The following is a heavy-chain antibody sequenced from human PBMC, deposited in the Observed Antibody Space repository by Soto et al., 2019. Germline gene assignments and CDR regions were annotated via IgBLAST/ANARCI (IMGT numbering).Heavy chain of an antibody. CDR3: AKDLRYYGSGPSGWFDS. Sequence: SVKVSCKASGFTFTSSAVQWVRQARGQRLEWIGWIVVGSGSTDYAQKFQERVTLTRDMSTSTAYMELSSLRDEDTAMYYCAKDLRYYGSGPSGWFDSWGQGTQVTVSS. V-gene: IGHV1-58*01. D-gene: IGHD3-10*01. J-gene: IGHJ5*01. CDR2: IVVGSGST. CDR1: GFTFTSSA.